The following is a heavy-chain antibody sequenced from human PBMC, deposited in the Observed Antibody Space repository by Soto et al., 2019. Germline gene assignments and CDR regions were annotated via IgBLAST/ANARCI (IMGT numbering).Heavy chain of an antibody. CDR1: GFTFSSHA. V-gene: IGHV3-23*01. CDR2: ISGSGGNT. CDR3: PKDGSRGGEGWFDP. D-gene: IGHD3-16*01. Sequence: GGSVKLFYAASGFTFSSHAMSRVGQAPGKGRECVSAISGSGGNTYYADAVKGRSTISRDNPKITLYLQMNSLRAEDTAGYYCPKDGSRGGEGWFDPWGQGTLVTVS. J-gene: IGHJ5*02.